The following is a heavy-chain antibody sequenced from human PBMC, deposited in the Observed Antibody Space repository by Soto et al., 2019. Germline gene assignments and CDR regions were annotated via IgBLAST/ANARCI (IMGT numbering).Heavy chain of an antibody. J-gene: IGHJ4*02. D-gene: IGHD3-16*01. CDR3: AKDVAVGGGF. CDR2: ITGGGGST. V-gene: IGHV3-23*01. Sequence: EVQLLESGGGLVQPGGSLRLSCAASGFTFSSYAINWVRQAPGKGLEWVSVITGGGGSTFYADSVKGRFTISRDKSKNPVERQRNNPRGEGTAVYPRAKDVAVGGGFWGLGTLVTVSS. CDR1: GFTFSSYA.